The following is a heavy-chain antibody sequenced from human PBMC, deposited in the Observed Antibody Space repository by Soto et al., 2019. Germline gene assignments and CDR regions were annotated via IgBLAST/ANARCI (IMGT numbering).Heavy chain of an antibody. Sequence: EVQLLESGGGWIQPGGSLRLSCAASGFTFSSYAMSWVRQAPGKGLEWVSTVSGTGSSTYYADSVKGRFTISRDNSKNTLYLQLDSLSAEDTAVYYCAKTSALVVGHVDYWGQGTLVTVSS. V-gene: IGHV3-23*01. J-gene: IGHJ4*02. CDR2: VSGTGSST. D-gene: IGHD1-26*01. CDR1: GFTFSSYA. CDR3: AKTSALVVGHVDY.